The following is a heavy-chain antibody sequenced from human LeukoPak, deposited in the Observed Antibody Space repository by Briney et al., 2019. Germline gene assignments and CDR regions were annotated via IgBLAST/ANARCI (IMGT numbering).Heavy chain of an antibody. CDR3: AGAPNRHFFDY. V-gene: IGHV4-59*01. Sequence: SETLSFTCTVSSGSITSYYWSWIRQPPGKGLEYIGHIYYTGTTDYNPSLKSRVTMSVDTSKNQFSLRLISVTASDTAVYFCAGAPNRHFFDYWGHGTLVAVSS. J-gene: IGHJ4*01. CDR2: IYYTGTT. CDR1: SGSITSYY.